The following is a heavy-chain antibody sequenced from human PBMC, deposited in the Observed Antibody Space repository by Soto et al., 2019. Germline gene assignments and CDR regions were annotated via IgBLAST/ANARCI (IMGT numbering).Heavy chain of an antibody. V-gene: IGHV4-59*08. J-gene: IGHJ6*03. CDR2: IYYTGST. D-gene: IGHD3-3*01. CDR3: ARHPRGRFGAQYYFYYYMDV. Sequence: SETLSLTCTVSGASISSYYWSWIRQPPGKGLEWIGYIYYTGSTNYNPSLKTRVTMSVDTSKNQFSLKLSSVTAADTAMYYCARHPRGRFGAQYYFYYYMDVWGKGTTVTVSS. CDR1: GASISSYY.